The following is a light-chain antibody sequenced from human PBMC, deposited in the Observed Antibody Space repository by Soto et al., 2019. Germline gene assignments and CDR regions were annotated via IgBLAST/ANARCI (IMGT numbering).Light chain of an antibody. J-gene: IGKJ5*01. CDR2: GAS. CDR3: QQYNNWPPIT. Sequence: EIVLTQSPGTLSLSPVERATLSCRASQSVSSGYLAWYQQKPGQAPRLLIYGASTRATGLPARFSGSGSGTEFTLTISSLQSEDFAVYYCQQYNNWPPITFGQGTRLEIK. CDR1: QSVSSGY. V-gene: IGKV3-15*01.